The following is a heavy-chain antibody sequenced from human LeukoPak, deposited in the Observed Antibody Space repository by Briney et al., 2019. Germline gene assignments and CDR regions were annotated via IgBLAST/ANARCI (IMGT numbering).Heavy chain of an antibody. D-gene: IGHD6-13*01. J-gene: IGHJ5*02. CDR3: ARSSSWYFGRFDP. CDR1: GDSVSSNSAA. Sequence: SQTLSLTGAISGDSVSSNSAAWNRIRQSPSRGLEWLGRTYYRSKWYNDYAVSVKSRITINPDTSKNQFSLQLNSVTPEDTAVYYCARSSSWYFGRFDPWGQGTLVTVSS. CDR2: TYYRSKWYN. V-gene: IGHV6-1*01.